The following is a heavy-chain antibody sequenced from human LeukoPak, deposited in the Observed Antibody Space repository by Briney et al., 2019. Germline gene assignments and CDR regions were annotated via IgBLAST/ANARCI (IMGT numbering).Heavy chain of an antibody. J-gene: IGHJ6*03. Sequence: GGSLRLSCAASGFTFISYSMNWVRQPPGKGLEWVSSISSSSSYIYYADSVKGRFTISRDNAKNSLYLQMNSLRAEDTAVYYCARSFSVTTRYYYMEVWGKGTTVTVSS. CDR3: ARSFSVTTRYYYMEV. V-gene: IGHV3-21*01. CDR2: ISSSSSYI. D-gene: IGHD4-11*01. CDR1: GFTFISYS.